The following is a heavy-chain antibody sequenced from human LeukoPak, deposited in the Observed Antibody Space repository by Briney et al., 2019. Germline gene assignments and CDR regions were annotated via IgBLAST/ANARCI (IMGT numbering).Heavy chain of an antibody. V-gene: IGHV4-4*07. CDR2: IYTSGST. CDR1: GGSISSYY. CDR3: ARDVGYCSSTSCYNWFDP. J-gene: IGHJ5*02. D-gene: IGHD2-2*01. Sequence: PSETLSLTCTASGGSISSYYWSWIRQPAGKGLEWIGRIYTSGSTNYNPSLKSRVTMSVDTSKNQFSLKLSPVTAADTAVYYCARDVGYCSSTSCYNWFDPWGQGTLVTVSS.